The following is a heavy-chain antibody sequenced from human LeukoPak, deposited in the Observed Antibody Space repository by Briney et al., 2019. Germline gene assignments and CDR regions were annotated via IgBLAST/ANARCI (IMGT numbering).Heavy chain of an antibody. J-gene: IGHJ6*03. CDR2: ISWNSGSI. CDR1: GFTFDDYA. Sequence: PGGSLRLSCAASGFTFDDYAMHWVRQAPGKGLEWVSGISWNSGSIGYADSVKGRFTISRDNAKSSLYLQMNSLRAEDTALYYCAKGYNWNYWSYMDVWGKGTTVTVSS. D-gene: IGHD1-20*01. CDR3: AKGYNWNYWSYMDV. V-gene: IGHV3-9*01.